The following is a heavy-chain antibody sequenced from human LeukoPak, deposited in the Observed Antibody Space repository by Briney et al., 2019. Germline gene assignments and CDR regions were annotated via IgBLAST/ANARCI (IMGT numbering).Heavy chain of an antibody. D-gene: IGHD5-18*01. Sequence: SETLSLTCAVYGGSFSGYYWSWIRQPPGKGLEWIGEINHSGSTNYNPSLKSRVTISVDTSKNQFSLKLSSVTAADTAVYYCAKDPFRGYSYGTFDYWGQGTLVTVSS. J-gene: IGHJ4*02. CDR2: INHSGST. CDR1: GGSFSGYY. V-gene: IGHV4-34*01. CDR3: AKDPFRGYSYGTFDY.